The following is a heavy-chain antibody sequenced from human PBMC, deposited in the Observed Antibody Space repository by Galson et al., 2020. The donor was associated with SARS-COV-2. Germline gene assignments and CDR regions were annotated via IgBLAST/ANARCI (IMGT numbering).Heavy chain of an antibody. CDR1: GYSISSGYY. CDR3: AREPDIGAAVYY. V-gene: IGHV4-38-2*02. J-gene: IGHJ4*02. CDR2: IYQSGTT. Sequence: SETLSLTCDVSGYSISSGYYWGWIRQPPGRGLEWIGSIYQSGTTHYNPSLKSRVTISVDTSKNQFSLKLTSVTAADTAIYYCAREPDIGAAVYYWGQGMLVTVSS. D-gene: IGHD5-12*01.